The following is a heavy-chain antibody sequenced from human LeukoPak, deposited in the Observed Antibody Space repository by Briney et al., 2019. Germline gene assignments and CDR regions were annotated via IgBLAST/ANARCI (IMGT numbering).Heavy chain of an antibody. J-gene: IGHJ6*03. V-gene: IGHV3-23*01. CDR1: GFNFGSYS. Sequence: PGGSLRLSCAASGFNFGSYSMTWVRQAPGKGLEWVSVIGADSATTFYADSVKGRFTISRDNAKNTVFLQMSSLRAEDTAVYYCARAYSETYGLGYYYMDVWGKGTTVTISS. D-gene: IGHD1-26*01. CDR3: ARAYSETYGLGYYYMDV. CDR2: IGADSATT.